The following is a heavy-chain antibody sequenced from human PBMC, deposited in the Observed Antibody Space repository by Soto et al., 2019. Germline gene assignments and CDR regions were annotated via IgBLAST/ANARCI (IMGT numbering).Heavy chain of an antibody. V-gene: IGHV5-51*01. J-gene: IGHJ3*02. D-gene: IGHD3-16*01. Sequence: PGESLKISCKGSGYTFTNYWIGWVRQMPGKGLEWMGIIYPDDSDTRYSPSFQGQVTISADKSITTAFLQWSSLEASDTGMYYCARHQGEQSAFDIWGQGTMVTVS. CDR3: ARHQGEQSAFDI. CDR2: IYPDDSDT. CDR1: GYTFTNYW.